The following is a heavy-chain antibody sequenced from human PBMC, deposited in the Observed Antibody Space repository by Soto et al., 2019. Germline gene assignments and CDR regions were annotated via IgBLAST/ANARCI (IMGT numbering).Heavy chain of an antibody. Sequence: ASVKVSCKASGYTFTSYAMHWVRQAPGQRLEWMGWINAGNGNTKYSQKFQGRVTITRDTSASTAYMELSSLRSEDTAVYYCARGYSGYLASFDPWGQGTLVTSPQ. J-gene: IGHJ5*02. CDR2: INAGNGNT. V-gene: IGHV1-3*01. D-gene: IGHD5-12*01. CDR1: GYTFTSYA. CDR3: ARGYSGYLASFDP.